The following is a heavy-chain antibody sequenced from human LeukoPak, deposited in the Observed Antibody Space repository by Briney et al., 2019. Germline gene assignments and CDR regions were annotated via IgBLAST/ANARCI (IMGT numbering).Heavy chain of an antibody. Sequence: GGSLRLSCAVSGFTLSNYGMHWVRQAPGKGLEWVSVLFAGGNTYYADSVKGRFTISRDNSKNTLYLQMNSLRAEDTAVYYCARDSIVATITGAFDIWGRGSVVTVSS. CDR3: ARDSIVATITGAFDI. CDR1: GFTLSNYG. CDR2: LFAGGNT. J-gene: IGHJ3*02. V-gene: IGHV3-53*01. D-gene: IGHD5-12*01.